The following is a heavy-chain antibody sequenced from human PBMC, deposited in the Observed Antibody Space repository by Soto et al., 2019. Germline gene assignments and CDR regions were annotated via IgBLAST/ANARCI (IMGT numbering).Heavy chain of an antibody. J-gene: IGHJ4*02. Sequence: GASVKVSCKASGYTFTSYDINWVRQATGQGLEWMGWMNPNSGNTGYAQKFQGRVTMTRNTSISTAYMELSSLRSEDTAVYYCARLRDSSGYYGYWGQGTLVTVSS. CDR3: ARLRDSSGYYGY. D-gene: IGHD3-22*01. V-gene: IGHV1-8*01. CDR2: MNPNSGNT. CDR1: GYTFTSYD.